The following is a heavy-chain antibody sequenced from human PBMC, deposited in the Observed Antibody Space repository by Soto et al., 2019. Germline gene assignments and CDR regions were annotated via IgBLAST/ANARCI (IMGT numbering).Heavy chain of an antibody. CDR3: ARGRAVADDWFFGAPVGHYFDY. Sequence: QVQLQESGPGLVKPSGTLSLTCAVSGGSISSSNWWSWVRQPPGKGLEWIGEIYHSGSTNYNPSLKSRVTISVDKSKNQFSLKLSSVTAADTAVYYCARGRAVADDWFFGAPVGHYFDYWGQGTLVTVSS. CDR1: GGSISSSNW. J-gene: IGHJ4*02. CDR2: IYHSGST. V-gene: IGHV4-4*02. D-gene: IGHD6-19*01.